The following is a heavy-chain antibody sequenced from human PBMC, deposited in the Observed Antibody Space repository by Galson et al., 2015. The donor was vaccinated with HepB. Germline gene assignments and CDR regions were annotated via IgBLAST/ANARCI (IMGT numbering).Heavy chain of an antibody. CDR3: HHHSVNAERAFDI. D-gene: IGHD1-1*01. CDR1: GYTFTSYY. J-gene: IGHJ3*02. CDR2: INPSGGST. V-gene: IGHV1-46*01. Sequence: SVKVSCKASGYTFTSYYMHWVRQAPGQGLEWMGIINPSGGSTSYAQKFQGRVTMTRDTSTSTVYMELSSLRSEDTAVYYCHHHSVNAERAFDIWGQGTMVTVSS.